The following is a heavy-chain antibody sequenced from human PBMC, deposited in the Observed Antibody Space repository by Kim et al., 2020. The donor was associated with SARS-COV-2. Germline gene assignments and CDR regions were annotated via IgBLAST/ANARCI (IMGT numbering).Heavy chain of an antibody. D-gene: IGHD3-3*01. CDR2: ISSSGSTI. V-gene: IGHV3-11*01. Sequence: GGSLRLSCAASGFTFSDYYMSWIRQAPGKGLEWVSYISSSGSTIYYADSVKGRFTISRDNAKNSLYLQMNSLRAEDTAVYYCARGPADYDFWSGPSGYYYYMDVWGKGATVTVSS. CDR3: ARGPADYDFWSGPSGYYYYMDV. J-gene: IGHJ6*03. CDR1: GFTFSDYY.